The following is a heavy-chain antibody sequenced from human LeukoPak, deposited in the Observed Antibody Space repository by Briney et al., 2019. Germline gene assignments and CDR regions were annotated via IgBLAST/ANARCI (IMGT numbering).Heavy chain of an antibody. J-gene: IGHJ4*02. CDR3: ARSLGYCRGGSWDFDY. Sequence: SETLSLTCAVYGGSFSGYYWSWIRQPPGKGLEWIGEINHSGSTNYNPSLKSRVTITVDTSKNQFSLKLSSVTAAGTAVYYCARSLGYCRGGSWDFDYWGQGTLVTVSS. CDR1: GGSFSGYY. V-gene: IGHV4-34*01. CDR2: INHSGST. D-gene: IGHD2-15*01.